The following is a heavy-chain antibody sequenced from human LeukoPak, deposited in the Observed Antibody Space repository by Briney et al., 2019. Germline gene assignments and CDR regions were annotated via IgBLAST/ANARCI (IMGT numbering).Heavy chain of an antibody. CDR2: ISYDGSNK. CDR3: ARDFSRSWWAGGMDA. Sequence: GGSLRLSCAASGFTFSSYAMHWVRQAPGKGLEWVAVISYDGSNKYYADSVKGRFTISRDNSKNTLYLQMNSLRAEDTAVYYCARDFSRSWWAGGMDAWGQGTTVTVSS. D-gene: IGHD6-13*01. CDR1: GFTFSSYA. V-gene: IGHV3-30*04. J-gene: IGHJ6*02.